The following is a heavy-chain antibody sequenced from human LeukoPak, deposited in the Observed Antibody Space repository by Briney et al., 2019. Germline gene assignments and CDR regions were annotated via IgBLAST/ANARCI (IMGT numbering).Heavy chain of an antibody. D-gene: IGHD4-23*01. CDR2: ISAYNGNT. Sequence: GASVKVSCKASGYTFTSYGISWVRQAPGQGLEWMGWISAYNGNTNYAQKFQGRVTITADKSTSTAYMELSSLRSEDTAVYYCARVSPTTVVTPYFDYWGQGTLVTVSS. CDR1: GYTFTSYG. J-gene: IGHJ4*02. V-gene: IGHV1-18*01. CDR3: ARVSPTTVVTPYFDY.